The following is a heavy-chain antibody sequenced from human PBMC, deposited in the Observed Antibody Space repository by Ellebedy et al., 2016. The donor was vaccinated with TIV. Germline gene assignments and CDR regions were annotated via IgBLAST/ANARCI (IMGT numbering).Heavy chain of an antibody. CDR3: AKGPTTRYYYMDV. Sequence: GGSLRLXCAASGFTFSSYAMSWVRQAPGKGLEWVSAISGSGDSTYYADSVKGRFTISRDNSKNMLYLQMNSLRAEDTAVYYCAKGPTTRYYYMDVWGKGTTVTVSS. D-gene: IGHD1-26*01. CDR1: GFTFSSYA. CDR2: ISGSGDST. J-gene: IGHJ6*03. V-gene: IGHV3-23*01.